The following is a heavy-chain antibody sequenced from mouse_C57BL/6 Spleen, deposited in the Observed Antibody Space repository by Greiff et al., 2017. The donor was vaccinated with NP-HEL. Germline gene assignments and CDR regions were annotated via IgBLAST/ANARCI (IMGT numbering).Heavy chain of an antibody. V-gene: IGHV1-53*01. Sequence: QVQLQQPGTELVKPGASVKLSCKASGYTFTSYWMHWVKQRPGQGLEWIGNINPCNGGTNYNEKFKSKATLTVDKSSSTAYMQLSSLTSEDSAVYYCARSDGYYGDWFAYWGQGTLVTVSA. CDR2: INPCNGGT. D-gene: IGHD2-3*01. J-gene: IGHJ3*01. CDR3: ARSDGYYGDWFAY. CDR1: GYTFTSYW.